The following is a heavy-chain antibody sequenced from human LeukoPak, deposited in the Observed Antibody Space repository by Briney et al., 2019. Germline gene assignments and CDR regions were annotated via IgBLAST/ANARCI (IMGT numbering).Heavy chain of an antibody. D-gene: IGHD6-19*01. CDR1: GFSFSDYW. CDR3: ARGGSGSGWSPY. J-gene: IGHJ4*02. Sequence: PGGSLRPSCAASGFSFSDYWMHWVRQAPGKGLVWVSRINSGGSNTNYADSVKGRFSISRDNAKNTLYLQMNSLRAEDTAVYYCARGGSGSGWSPYWGQGTLVTVSS. CDR2: INSGGSNT. V-gene: IGHV3-74*01.